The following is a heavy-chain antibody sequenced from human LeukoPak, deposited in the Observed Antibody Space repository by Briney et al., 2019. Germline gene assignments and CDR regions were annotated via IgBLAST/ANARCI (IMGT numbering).Heavy chain of an antibody. J-gene: IGHJ4*02. V-gene: IGHV4-59*06. D-gene: IGHD4-17*01. Sequence: SETLSLTCTVSGDSISNYYWSWIRQHPGKGLEWIGYIYYSGSTYYNPSLKSRVTISVDTSKNQFSLKLSSVTDADTAVYYCARHRLYGDYANFDYWGQGTLVTVSS. CDR1: GDSISNYY. CDR2: IYYSGST. CDR3: ARHRLYGDYANFDY.